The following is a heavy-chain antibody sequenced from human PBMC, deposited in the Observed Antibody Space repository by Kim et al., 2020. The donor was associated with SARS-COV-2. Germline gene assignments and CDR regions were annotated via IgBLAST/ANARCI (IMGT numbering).Heavy chain of an antibody. Sequence: GGSLRLSCAASGFTFSSYAMSCVRQAPGKGLEWVSAISGSGGSTYYADSVKGRFTISRDNSKNTLYLQMNSLRAEDTAVYYCAKKGDSSGYYYGFWVDYWGQGTLVTVSS. CDR1: GFTFSSYA. V-gene: IGHV3-23*01. CDR2: ISGSGGST. CDR3: AKKGDSSGYYYGFWVDY. D-gene: IGHD3-22*01. J-gene: IGHJ4*02.